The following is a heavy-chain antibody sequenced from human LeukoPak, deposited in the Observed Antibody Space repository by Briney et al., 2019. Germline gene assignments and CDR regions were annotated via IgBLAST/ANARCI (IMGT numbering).Heavy chain of an antibody. J-gene: IGHJ6*03. CDR2: INHSGST. Sequence: PSETLSLTCAVYGGSFSGYYWSWIRQPPGKGLEWIGEINHSGSTNYNPSLKSRVTISVDTSKNQFSLKLSSVTAADTAVYYCARDIVVVVAARNYYYMDVWGKGTTVTVPS. D-gene: IGHD2-15*01. CDR3: ARDIVVVVAARNYYYMDV. CDR1: GGSFSGYY. V-gene: IGHV4-34*01.